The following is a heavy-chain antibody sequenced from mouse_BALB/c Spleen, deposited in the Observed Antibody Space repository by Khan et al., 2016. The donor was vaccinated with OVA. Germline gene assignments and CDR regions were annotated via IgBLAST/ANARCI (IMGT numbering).Heavy chain of an antibody. CDR1: GFSLTSYD. V-gene: IGHV2-9-2*01. D-gene: IGHD1-1*01. CDR2: IWTGGGT. Sequence: VQLQESGPGLVAPSQSLSITCTVSGFSLTSYDISWIRQPPGKGLEWLGVIWTGGGTNYNSAFMSRLSISKDNSKRQVFLKMNRLQTDDTAIYYCVRRGHDYCSFYWYFDVWGAGTTVTVSS. CDR3: VRRGHDYCSFYWYFDV. J-gene: IGHJ1*01.